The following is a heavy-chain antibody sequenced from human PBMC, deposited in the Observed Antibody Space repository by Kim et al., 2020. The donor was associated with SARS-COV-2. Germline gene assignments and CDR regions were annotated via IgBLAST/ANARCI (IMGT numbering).Heavy chain of an antibody. V-gene: IGHV4-39*01. J-gene: IGHJ4*02. D-gene: IGHD6-13*01. CDR3: ARLDSSSWYYFDY. Sequence: YNPTLKSRVTLSVDTYKNQFSRKLSSVTAADTAVYYCARLDSSSWYYFDYWGQGTLVTVSS.